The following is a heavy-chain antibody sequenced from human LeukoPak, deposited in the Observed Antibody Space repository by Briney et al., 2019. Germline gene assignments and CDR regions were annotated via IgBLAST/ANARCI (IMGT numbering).Heavy chain of an antibody. CDR1: GFTFSSYA. CDR2: ISYDGSNK. CDR3: ARSHVITIDY. Sequence: PGRSLRLSCAASGFTFSSYAMHWVRQAPGKGLEWVAVISYDGSNKYYADSVKGRFTISRGNSKNTLYLQMNSLRAEDTAVYYCARSHVITIDYWGQGTLVTVSS. D-gene: IGHD3-22*01. J-gene: IGHJ4*02. V-gene: IGHV3-30-3*01.